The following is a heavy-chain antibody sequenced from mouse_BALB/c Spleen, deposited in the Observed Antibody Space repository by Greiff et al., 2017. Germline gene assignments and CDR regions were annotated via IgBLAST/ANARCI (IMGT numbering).Heavy chain of an antibody. Sequence: EVQLVESGGGLVQPGGSRKLSCAASGFTFSSFGMHWVRQAPEKGLEWVAYISSGSSTIYYADTVKGRFTISRDNPKNTLFLQMTSLRSEDTAMYYCARGGTVVPPWFAYWGQGTLVTVSA. D-gene: IGHD1-1*01. J-gene: IGHJ3*01. CDR1: GFTFSSFG. CDR2: ISSGSSTI. V-gene: IGHV5-17*02. CDR3: ARGGTVVPPWFAY.